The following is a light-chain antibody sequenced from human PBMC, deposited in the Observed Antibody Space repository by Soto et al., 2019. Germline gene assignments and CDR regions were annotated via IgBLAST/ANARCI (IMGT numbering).Light chain of an antibody. Sequence: ENVLTQAPATLSLSPGDRATLSCRASQSVSGYLAWYQQKPDQAPRLLIYDASNRATGIPARFSGSGSGTDVTLTITSLEPEDFAVYYCQQRSNWPSTFGGGTKVEI. CDR3: QQRSNWPST. CDR2: DAS. V-gene: IGKV3-11*01. J-gene: IGKJ4*01. CDR1: QSVSGY.